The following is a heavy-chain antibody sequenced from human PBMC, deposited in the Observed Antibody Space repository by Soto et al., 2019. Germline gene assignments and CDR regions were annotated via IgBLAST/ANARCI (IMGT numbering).Heavy chain of an antibody. CDR3: ARDRYYDFWSGYYGAFDI. Sequence: QVQLVQSGAEVKKPGASVKVSCKASGYTFTSYGISWVRQAPGQGLEWMGWISAYNGNTNYAQKLQGRVTMTTDTSTSTDYMELRSLRSDDTAVYYCARDRYYDFWSGYYGAFDIWGQGTMVTVSS. D-gene: IGHD3-3*01. V-gene: IGHV1-18*01. CDR2: ISAYNGNT. CDR1: GYTFTSYG. J-gene: IGHJ3*02.